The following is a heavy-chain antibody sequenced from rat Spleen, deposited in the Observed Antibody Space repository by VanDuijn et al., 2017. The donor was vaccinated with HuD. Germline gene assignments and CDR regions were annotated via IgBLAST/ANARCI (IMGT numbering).Heavy chain of an antibody. Sequence: EVQLVESGGGLVQPGRSLKLSCAASGFTFSNYDMAWVRQAPTKGLEWVASISPSGGNTYYRDAVKGRFTISRDNAKSSLYLQMDSLRFEDTSTYYWAKDIGHTTGIPYYFDYWGQGVRVTVSS. J-gene: IGHJ2*01. V-gene: IGHV5-25*01. CDR1: GFTFSNYD. CDR3: AKDIGHTTGIPYYFDY. D-gene: IGHD1-9*01. CDR2: ISPSGGNT.